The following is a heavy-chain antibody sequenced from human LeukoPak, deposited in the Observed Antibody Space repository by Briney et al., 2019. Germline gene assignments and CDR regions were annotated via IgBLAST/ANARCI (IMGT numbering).Heavy chain of an antibody. Sequence: GGSLRLSCAASGFTFSNDWMHWVRQAPGKGLVWVSRINGVGSGSGYADSVKGRFTISRDNAKNSLYLQMNSLRAEDTAVYYCARCTNGVCSYWGQGTLVTVSS. J-gene: IGHJ4*02. V-gene: IGHV3-74*01. CDR1: GFTFSNDW. D-gene: IGHD2-8*01. CDR3: ARCTNGVCSY. CDR2: INGVGSGS.